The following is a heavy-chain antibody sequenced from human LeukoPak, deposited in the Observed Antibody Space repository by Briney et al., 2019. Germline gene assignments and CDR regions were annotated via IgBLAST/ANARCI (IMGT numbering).Heavy chain of an antibody. D-gene: IGHD3-22*01. V-gene: IGHV3-23*01. CDR1: GITLRNYG. Sequence: PGGSLRLSCGVCGITLRNYGMSWAPQAQGKGWEWVAGISDRGGRTNDEDSVEGRFTISRDNPKNTLYLQMNSMRAEDTAVYFCAKRGVVIRVILVGFHKEAYYFDSWGQGALVTVSS. CDR3: AKRGVVIRVILVGFHKEAYYFDS. J-gene: IGHJ4*02. CDR2: ISDRGGRT.